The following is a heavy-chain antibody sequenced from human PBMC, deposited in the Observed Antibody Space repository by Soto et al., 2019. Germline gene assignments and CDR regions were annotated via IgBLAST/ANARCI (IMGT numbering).Heavy chain of an antibody. CDR3: ARCGAEGIAAAGWEAYCDY. CDR1: GYTFTGYY. J-gene: IGHJ4*02. Sequence: QVQLVQSGAEVKKPGASVKVSCKASGYTFTGYYMHWVRQAPGQGLEWMGWINPNSGGTNYAQKFQGWVTMTRDTSIITAYMELSRLRSDDTAVYYCARCGAEGIAAAGWEAYCDYGGQGTLVTVSS. D-gene: IGHD6-13*01. CDR2: INPNSGGT. V-gene: IGHV1-2*04.